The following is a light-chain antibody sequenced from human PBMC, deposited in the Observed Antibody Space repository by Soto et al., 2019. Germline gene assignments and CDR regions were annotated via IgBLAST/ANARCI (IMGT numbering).Light chain of an antibody. V-gene: IGKV3-20*01. Sequence: EIVLTQSPGTLSLSPGERATLSCRASQSVGDSYLAWYQQKPGQAPSLLIYDIFTRATGVPDRFIGSGSGTDFALTISTVETEDFAMYFCQQYGSSPGTFGQGTKVEIK. J-gene: IGKJ1*01. CDR2: DIF. CDR1: QSVGDSY. CDR3: QQYGSSPGT.